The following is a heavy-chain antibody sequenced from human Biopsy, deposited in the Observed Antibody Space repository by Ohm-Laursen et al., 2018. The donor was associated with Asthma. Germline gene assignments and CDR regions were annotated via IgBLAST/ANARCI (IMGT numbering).Heavy chain of an antibody. CDR1: GGSVGSGSYY. CDR3: ARVPTTLRYFDL. Sequence: SDTLSLTCTVSGGSVGSGSYYWSWLRQPPGKGLALASYISYSGSTDSNPSLKSRLTISMDTSKNQFSLKLSSVTAADTAVYYCARVPTTLRYFDLGGRGTLVTVSS. D-gene: IGHD2-15*01. CDR2: ISYSGST. V-gene: IGHV4-61*01. J-gene: IGHJ2*01.